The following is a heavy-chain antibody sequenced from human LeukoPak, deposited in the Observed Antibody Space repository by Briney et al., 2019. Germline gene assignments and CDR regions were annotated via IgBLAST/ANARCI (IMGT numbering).Heavy chain of an antibody. V-gene: IGHV3-23*01. J-gene: IGHJ4*02. CDR2: ISGSGGST. D-gene: IGHD1-1*01. Sequence: GGSLRLSCAASGFTFSSYAMSWVRQAPGKGLEWVSTISGSGGSTYYADSVKGRFTISRDNSKNTLYPQMNSLRAEDAALYYCAYLGLSSDWNDVPGPQIDYWGQGTLVTVSS. CDR1: GFTFSSYA. CDR3: AYLGLSSDWNDVPGPQIDY.